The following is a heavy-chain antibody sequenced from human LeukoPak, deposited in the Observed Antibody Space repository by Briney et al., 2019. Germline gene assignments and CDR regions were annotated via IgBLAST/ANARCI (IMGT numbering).Heavy chain of an antibody. Sequence: GGSLRLSCAASGSTFSSYAMHWVRQAPGKGLEWVAVISYDGSNKYYADSVKGRFTISRDNSKNTLYLQMNSLRAEDTAVYYCARDLRGYYYDSSGYSHDAFDIWGQGTMVTVSS. CDR3: ARDLRGYYYDSSGYSHDAFDI. CDR2: ISYDGSNK. J-gene: IGHJ3*02. V-gene: IGHV3-30*04. D-gene: IGHD3-22*01. CDR1: GSTFSSYA.